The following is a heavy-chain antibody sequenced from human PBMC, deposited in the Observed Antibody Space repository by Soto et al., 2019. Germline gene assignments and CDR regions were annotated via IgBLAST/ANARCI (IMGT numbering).Heavy chain of an antibody. Sequence: EVQLVESGGGLVQPGGSLRLCCAVSGFTFSDHYMDWVRQAPGKGLEWIGRIRNKADSYSTEYAASVKGRIIVSRDDSKNSVYLQMNSLKIEDTAVYYCATPMDSASYSPFGVWGQGTMVTVSS. CDR1: GFTFSDHY. D-gene: IGHD1-26*01. CDR3: ATPMDSASYSPFGV. J-gene: IGHJ3*01. CDR2: IRNKADSYST. V-gene: IGHV3-72*01.